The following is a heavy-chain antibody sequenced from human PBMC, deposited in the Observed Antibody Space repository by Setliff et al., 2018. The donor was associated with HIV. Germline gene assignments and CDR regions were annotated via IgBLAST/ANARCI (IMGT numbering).Heavy chain of an antibody. CDR3: ARDGLEGDMAGRQRTYAFGY. Sequence: GGFLRLSCAASGFTFSAYRMNWVRQAPGKGLEWLSYISSSGSTICYADSVKGRFTISRDNAKNSLYLQMNSLRAEDTAVYYCARDGLEGDMAGRQRTYAFGYWGQGTLVTVSS. CDR2: ISSSGSTI. V-gene: IGHV3-48*01. J-gene: IGHJ4*02. CDR1: GFTFSAYR. D-gene: IGHD2-15*01.